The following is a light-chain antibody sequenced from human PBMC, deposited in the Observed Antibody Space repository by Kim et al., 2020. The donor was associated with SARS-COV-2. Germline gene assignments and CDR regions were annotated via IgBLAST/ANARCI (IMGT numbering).Light chain of an antibody. CDR1: TGAVTSVQY. Sequence: GAVILTCASSTGAVTSVQYPYWFQQMPGKAPRTLIYDTNKKHPWTPARFSGSIVLGGKAAMIISGARPEDEADYYCLHSYSGGREVFGGGTKLTVL. CDR2: DTN. V-gene: IGLV7-46*01. CDR3: LHSYSGGREV. J-gene: IGLJ3*02.